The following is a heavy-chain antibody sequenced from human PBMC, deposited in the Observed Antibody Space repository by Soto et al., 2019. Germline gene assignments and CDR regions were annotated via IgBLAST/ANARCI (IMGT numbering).Heavy chain of an antibody. CDR1: GGCISSSGYY. Sequence: PSETLSLTCTVSGGCISSSGYYWGWIRQPPGKGLEWIGYIYYSGSTYYNPSLKSRVTISVDTSKNQFSLKLSSVTAADTAVYYCARGVARDYGGNSGDYWGQGTLVTVSS. V-gene: IGHV4-31*03. CDR3: ARGVARDYGGNSGDY. D-gene: IGHD4-17*01. J-gene: IGHJ4*02. CDR2: IYYSGST.